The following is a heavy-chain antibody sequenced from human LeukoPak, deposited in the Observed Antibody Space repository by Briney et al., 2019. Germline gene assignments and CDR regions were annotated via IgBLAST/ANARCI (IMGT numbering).Heavy chain of an antibody. V-gene: IGHV3-7*01. CDR1: GFTFSGYW. CDR3: ATSDDSSGSD. Sequence: GGSLRLSCVASGFTFSGYWMSWVRQAPGKGLEWVANINEDESIKHYVDSVKGRFTISGDNAKISVFLQMNSLRDGDTALYYCATSDDSSGSDWGQGILVTVSS. CDR2: INEDESIK. J-gene: IGHJ4*02. D-gene: IGHD3-22*01.